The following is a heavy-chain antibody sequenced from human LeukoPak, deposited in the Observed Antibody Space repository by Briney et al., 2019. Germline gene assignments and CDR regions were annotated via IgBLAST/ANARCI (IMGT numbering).Heavy chain of an antibody. V-gene: IGHV4-34*01. J-gene: IGHJ4*02. Sequence: PSETLSLTCAVYGGSFSGYYWSWIRQPPGKGLEWIGEINHSGSTNYNPSLKSRITISVDTSRNQFYLKLSSVTAADTAVYYCARDREGGDRPPLDYWGQGTLVTVSS. D-gene: IGHD2-21*01. CDR1: GGSFSGYY. CDR3: ARDREGGDRPPLDY. CDR2: INHSGST.